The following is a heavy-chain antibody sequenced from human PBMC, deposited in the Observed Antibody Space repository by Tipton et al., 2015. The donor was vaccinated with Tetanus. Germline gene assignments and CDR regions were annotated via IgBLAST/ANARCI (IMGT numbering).Heavy chain of an antibody. CDR1: GGSMSNNY. J-gene: IGHJ4*02. Sequence: TLSLTCTVSGGSMSNNYWSWIRQPPGKGLEWIAYIFHSGSTNYSPSLKSRVAISMDTSKNQFSLRLTSVTAADTAVYYCARANNDYPKKGPFDYWGQGARVIVSS. CDR2: IFHSGST. V-gene: IGHV4-59*01. D-gene: IGHD5-12*01. CDR3: ARANNDYPKKGPFDY.